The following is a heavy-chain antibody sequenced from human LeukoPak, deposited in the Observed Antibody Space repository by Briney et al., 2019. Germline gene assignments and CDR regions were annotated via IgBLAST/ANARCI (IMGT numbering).Heavy chain of an antibody. D-gene: IGHD3-10*01. V-gene: IGHV3-23*01. Sequence: GSLRLSCAASGFTFSSYAMSWVRQAPGKGLEWVSSVSDSGGSTYYADSVKGRVTISRDNSKNTLYLQMNSLRAEDTAVYYCAKPANSGSYYRGYFDYWGQGTLVTVSS. CDR1: GFTFSSYA. J-gene: IGHJ4*02. CDR2: VSDSGGST. CDR3: AKPANSGSYYRGYFDY.